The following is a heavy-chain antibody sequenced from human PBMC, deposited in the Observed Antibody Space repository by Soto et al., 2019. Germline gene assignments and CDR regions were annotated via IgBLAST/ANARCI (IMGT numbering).Heavy chain of an antibody. D-gene: IGHD3-22*01. J-gene: IGHJ4*02. CDR2: VGDSGGST. V-gene: IGHV3-23*01. Sequence: PGGSLRLSCAATGFTFRNYAMSWVRQAPGKGLEWVSAVGDSGGSTYYADSVKGRFTISRDNSKNTLYLQMNSLRAEDTAVYYCASDRNWDDSSGYFDYWGQGTLVTFSS. CDR1: GFTFRNYA. CDR3: ASDRNWDDSSGYFDY.